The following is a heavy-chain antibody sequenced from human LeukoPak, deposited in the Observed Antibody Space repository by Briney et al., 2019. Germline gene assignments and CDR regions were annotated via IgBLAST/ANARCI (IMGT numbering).Heavy chain of an antibody. CDR3: ARGVSISSSWYNDI. J-gene: IGHJ3*02. CDR1: GFTFSDYY. V-gene: IGHV3-11*01. D-gene: IGHD6-13*01. Sequence: PGGSLRLSCAASGFTFSDYYMSWIRQAPGKGLEWVSYISRSGSSIYYEDSVKGRFTISRDNAKNSLYLQMNSLRAKDTAVYYCARGVSISSSWYNDIWGQGTMVTVSS. CDR2: ISRSGSSI.